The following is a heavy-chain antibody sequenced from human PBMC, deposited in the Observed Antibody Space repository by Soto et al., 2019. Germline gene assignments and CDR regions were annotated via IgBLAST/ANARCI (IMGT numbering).Heavy chain of an antibody. V-gene: IGHV3-30-3*01. D-gene: IGHD3-10*01. Sequence: GGSLRLSCAASGFTFSSYAMHWVRQAPGKGLEWVAVISYDGSNKYYADSVKGRFTISRDNSKNTPYLQMNSLRAEDTAVYYCARDGFGELADYYFDYWGQGTLVTVSS. CDR1: GFTFSSYA. CDR2: ISYDGSNK. J-gene: IGHJ4*02. CDR3: ARDGFGELADYYFDY.